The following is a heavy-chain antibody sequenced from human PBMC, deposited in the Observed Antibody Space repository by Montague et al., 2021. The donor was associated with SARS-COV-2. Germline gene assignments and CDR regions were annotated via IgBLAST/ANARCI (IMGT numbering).Heavy chain of an antibody. CDR1: GGSVGSSHYY. CDR3: ARGLYNWNYEHWFDT. D-gene: IGHD1-7*01. V-gene: IGHV4-39*01. CDR2: IYYSGST. J-gene: IGHJ5*02. Sequence: SEILSLTCTVSGGSVGSSHYYWAWIRQPPGKGLEWIGTIYYSGSTYYNPSPRSRVTIDVAASTNQFSLKLHSVTAADTAVYFCARGLYNWNYEHWFDTWGQGTLVTVSS.